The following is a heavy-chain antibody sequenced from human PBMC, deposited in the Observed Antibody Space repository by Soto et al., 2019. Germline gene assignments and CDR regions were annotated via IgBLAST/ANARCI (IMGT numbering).Heavy chain of an antibody. V-gene: IGHV3-7*03. Sequence: EVQLVESGGGLVQPGGSLRLSCAASGFTFSNYWMSWVRQAPGKGLEWVANIKQDGSEKYHVDSVKDRFTISRDNAKNSRYLQMNSLRAEDTAVYYCARGDYGGDSGAYWGQGTLVTVSS. CDR1: GFTFSNYW. D-gene: IGHD4-17*01. CDR3: ARGDYGGDSGAY. CDR2: IKQDGSEK. J-gene: IGHJ4*02.